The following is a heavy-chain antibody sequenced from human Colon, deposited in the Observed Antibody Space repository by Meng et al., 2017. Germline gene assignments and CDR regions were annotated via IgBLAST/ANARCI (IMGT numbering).Heavy chain of an antibody. Sequence: QLTTAGPGTVKPPQTLSLTCAISGDSVSSKTAVWNWIRQSPSRGLEWLGRTYYRAKWNHDYAESLRGRITINPDTSNNQISLQLNSVTPEDTAVYYCTRGLEFYRFEYWGQGTLVTVSS. CDR2: TYYRAKWNH. V-gene: IGHV6-1*01. CDR3: TRGLEFYRFEY. CDR1: GDSVSSKTAV. D-gene: IGHD3-16*02. J-gene: IGHJ4*02.